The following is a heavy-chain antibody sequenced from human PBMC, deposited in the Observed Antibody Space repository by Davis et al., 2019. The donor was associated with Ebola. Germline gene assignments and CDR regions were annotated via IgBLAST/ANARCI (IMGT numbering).Heavy chain of an antibody. CDR1: GGSISSSSYY. Sequence: PSETLSLTCTVSGGSISSSSYYWGWIRQPPGKGLEWIGSISYSGSTYYNPSLKSRVTLSLDTSKNRFSLKLNSVIAADTAVYFCVRGGGRFFGPSEVWGKGTTVTVSS. CDR2: ISYSGST. CDR3: VRGGGRFFGPSEV. D-gene: IGHD3/OR15-3a*01. V-gene: IGHV4-39*07. J-gene: IGHJ6*04.